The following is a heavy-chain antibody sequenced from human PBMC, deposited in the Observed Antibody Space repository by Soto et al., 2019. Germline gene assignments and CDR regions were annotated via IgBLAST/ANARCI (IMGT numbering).Heavy chain of an antibody. D-gene: IGHD2-2*01. V-gene: IGHV3-21*01. CDR2: ISSSSSYI. CDR1: GFTFSSYS. Sequence: EVQLVESGGGLVKPGGSLRLSCAASGFTFSSYSMNWVRQAPGKGLEWASSISSSSSYIYYADSVKGRFTISRDNAKNSLYLQMNSLRAEDTAVYYCARGRVGVVPAAMPIDYWGQGTLVTVSS. CDR3: ARGRVGVVPAAMPIDY. J-gene: IGHJ4*02.